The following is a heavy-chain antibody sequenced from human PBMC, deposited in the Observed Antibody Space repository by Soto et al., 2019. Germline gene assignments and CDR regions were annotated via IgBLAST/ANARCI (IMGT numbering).Heavy chain of an antibody. J-gene: IGHJ4*02. V-gene: IGHV4-39*01. Sequence: SETLSLTCTVSGGSISSSSYYWGWIRQPPGKGLEWIGSIYYSGSTYYNPSLKSRVTISVDTSKNQFSLKLSSVTAADTAVYYCARHVSGYCSSTSCQPYYFDYWGQGTLVTVSS. CDR2: IYYSGST. CDR1: GGSISSSSYY. CDR3: ARHVSGYCSSTSCQPYYFDY. D-gene: IGHD2-2*01.